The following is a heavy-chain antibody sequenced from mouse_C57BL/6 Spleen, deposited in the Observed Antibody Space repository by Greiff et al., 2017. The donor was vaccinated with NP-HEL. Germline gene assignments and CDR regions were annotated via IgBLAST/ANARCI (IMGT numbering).Heavy chain of an antibody. D-gene: IGHD1-1*01. J-gene: IGHJ1*03. Sequence: DVHLVESGGGLVQPGGSLKLSCAASGFTFSDYGMAWVRQAPRKGPEWVAFISNLAYSIYYADTVTGRFTISRENAKNTLYLEMSSLRSEDTAMYYCARLFITTVGYFDVWGTGTTVTVSS. V-gene: IGHV5-15*01. CDR1: GFTFSDYG. CDR2: ISNLAYSI. CDR3: ARLFITTVGYFDV.